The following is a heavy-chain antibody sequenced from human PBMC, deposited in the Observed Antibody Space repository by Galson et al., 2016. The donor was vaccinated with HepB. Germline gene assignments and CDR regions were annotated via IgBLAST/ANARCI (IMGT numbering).Heavy chain of an antibody. Sequence: SLRLSCAASGFTFSSYAMSWVRQAPGKGLEWVSAISGSGGSTYYADSVKGRFTISRDNSKNTLYLQMNSLRAEDTAVYYCARTQRNGDELDYWGQGTLVTVSS. CDR3: ARTQRNGDELDY. CDR1: GFTFSSYA. J-gene: IGHJ4*02. D-gene: IGHD4-17*01. V-gene: IGHV3-23*01. CDR2: ISGSGGST.